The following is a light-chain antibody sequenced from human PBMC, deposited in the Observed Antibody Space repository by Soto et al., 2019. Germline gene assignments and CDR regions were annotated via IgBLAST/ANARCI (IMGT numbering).Light chain of an antibody. J-gene: IGKJ5*01. CDR2: DAS. CDR3: QQFDDLTFT. Sequence: SNLTHSPSSLSASVGDRVTITCQASQDINNYLNWYQQKPGKAPELLIYDASDLEVGVPSRFSGSGSGTVFTLTISSLQPEDIATYYCQQFDDLTFTFGQGTRLEI. CDR1: QDINNY. V-gene: IGKV1-33*01.